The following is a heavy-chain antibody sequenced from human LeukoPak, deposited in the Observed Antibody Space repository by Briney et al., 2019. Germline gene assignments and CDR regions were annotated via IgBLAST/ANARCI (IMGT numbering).Heavy chain of an antibody. Sequence: GGSLRLSCSASGFIFSSYAMHWVRQAPGKGLEYVTAISSSGGSTYYADSVKDRFIISRDNPKNTLYLQMSSLRAEDTAVYYGGKRDNSGWYDYWGQGTLVTVSS. CDR1: GFIFSSYA. D-gene: IGHD6-19*01. CDR2: ISSSGGST. J-gene: IGHJ4*02. V-gene: IGHV3-64D*09. CDR3: GKRDNSGWYDY.